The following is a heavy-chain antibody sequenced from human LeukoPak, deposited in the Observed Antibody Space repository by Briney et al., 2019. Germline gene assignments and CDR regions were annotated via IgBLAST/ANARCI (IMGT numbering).Heavy chain of an antibody. CDR2: IYYSGST. CDR3: ARGRGYSYGSRGSFDP. D-gene: IGHD5-18*01. V-gene: IGHV4-39*01. CDR1: GGSISSSSYY. Sequence: ETSETLSLTCTVSGGSISSSSYYWGWIRQPPGKGLEWIGSIYYSGSTYYNPSLKSRVTISVDTSKNQFSLKLSSVTAADTAVYYCARGRGYSYGSRGSFDPWGQGTLVTVSS. J-gene: IGHJ5*02.